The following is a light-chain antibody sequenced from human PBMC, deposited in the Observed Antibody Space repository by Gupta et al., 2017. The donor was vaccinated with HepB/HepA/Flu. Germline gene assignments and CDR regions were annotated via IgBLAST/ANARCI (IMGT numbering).Light chain of an antibody. Sequence: EIVLTQSPATLSLFPGESATLSCGASQSVSKNNLAWYQHKPGLAPRLLIYDASSRATGIPDRFSGSGSGTDFTLTISRLEPEDLAVYFCQQYGSGPFTFGPGTKVDIK. J-gene: IGKJ3*01. CDR3: QQYGSGPFT. V-gene: IGKV3D-20*01. CDR2: DAS. CDR1: QSVSKNN.